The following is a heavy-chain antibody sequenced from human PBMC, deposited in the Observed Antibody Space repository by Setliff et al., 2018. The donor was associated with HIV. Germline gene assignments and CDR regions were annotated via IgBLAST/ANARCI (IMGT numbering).Heavy chain of an antibody. D-gene: IGHD2-15*01. Sequence: GGSLRLSCAASGFTFSSYEMNWVRQAPGKGLEWLSYISSSSGTILYVDSVQGRFTISRDNAKNSLYLQMNSLRAEDTAVYYCATYRGYNSGDRWSFFDYWGQGILVTVSS. J-gene: IGHJ4*02. CDR3: ATYRGYNSGDRWSFFDY. V-gene: IGHV3-48*03. CDR1: GFTFSSYE. CDR2: ISSSSGTI.